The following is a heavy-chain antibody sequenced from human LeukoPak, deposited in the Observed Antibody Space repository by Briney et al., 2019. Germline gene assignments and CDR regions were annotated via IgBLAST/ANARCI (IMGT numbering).Heavy chain of an antibody. J-gene: IGHJ3*02. CDR3: ARSWMVGEGASDI. CDR2: IYYSGNT. CDR1: GGSISVTNYY. Sequence: PSETLSLTCIVSGGSISVTNYYWGWIRQPPGKGLEWIGSIYYSGNTYYNSHLRSRLTMSIDTSKKQFSLKLSSVTAADTALYYCARSWMVGEGASDIWGQGSMVIVSS. V-gene: IGHV4-39*01. D-gene: IGHD1-26*01.